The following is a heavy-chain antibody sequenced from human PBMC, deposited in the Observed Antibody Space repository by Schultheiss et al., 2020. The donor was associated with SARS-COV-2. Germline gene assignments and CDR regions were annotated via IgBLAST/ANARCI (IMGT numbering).Heavy chain of an antibody. CDR2: INHSGST. V-gene: IGHV4-34*01. CDR1: GFTFSSYA. J-gene: IGHJ5*02. Sequence: GSLRLSCAASGFTFSSYAMHWVRQAPGKGLEWIGEINHSGSTNYNPSLKSRVTISVDTSKNQFSLKLSSVTAADTAVYYCARPGRRNWFDPWGQGTLVTVSS. D-gene: IGHD6-25*01. CDR3: ARPGRRNWFDP.